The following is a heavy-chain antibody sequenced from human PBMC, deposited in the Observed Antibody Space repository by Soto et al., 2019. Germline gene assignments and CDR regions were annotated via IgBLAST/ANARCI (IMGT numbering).Heavy chain of an antibody. V-gene: IGHV4-31*03. J-gene: IGHJ4*02. CDR1: GGSISSGGYY. D-gene: IGHD6-19*01. CDR2: IYYSGST. Sequence: PSETLSLTCTVSGGSISSGGYYWSWIRQHPGKGLEWIGYIYYSGSTYYNPSLKSRVTISVDTSKNQFSLKLSSVTAADTAVYYCARVVAVERNIDYWGQGTLVTVSS. CDR3: ARVVAVERNIDY.